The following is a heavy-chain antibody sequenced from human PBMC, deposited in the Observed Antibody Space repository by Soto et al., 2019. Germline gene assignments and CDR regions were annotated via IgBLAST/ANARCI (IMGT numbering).Heavy chain of an antibody. J-gene: IGHJ6*02. CDR1: GFTFNSYG. D-gene: IGHD6-6*01. Sequence: GGSLRLSCAASGFTFNSYGMHWVRQAPGKGLEWVAVIWYDGSNKYYADSVKGRFTISRDNSKNTLYLQMNSLRAEDTAVYYCAREVVRSSTPSAYYFYYGMDVWGQGTTVTVSS. CDR3: AREVVRSSTPSAYYFYYGMDV. V-gene: IGHV3-33*01. CDR2: IWYDGSNK.